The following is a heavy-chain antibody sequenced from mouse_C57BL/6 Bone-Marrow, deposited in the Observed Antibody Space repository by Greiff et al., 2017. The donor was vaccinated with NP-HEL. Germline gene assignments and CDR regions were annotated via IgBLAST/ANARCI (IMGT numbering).Heavy chain of an antibody. CDR3: ARRGIYGYDGD. Sequence: QVQLQQSGPELVKPGASVKISCKASGYTFTDYYINWVKQRPGQGLEWIGWIFPGSGSTYYNEKFKGKATLTVDESSSTAYMLLSSLTSEDSAVYFCARRGIYGYDGDWGQGTLVTVSA. J-gene: IGHJ3*01. V-gene: IGHV1-75*01. CDR2: IFPGSGST. D-gene: IGHD2-2*01. CDR1: GYTFTDYY.